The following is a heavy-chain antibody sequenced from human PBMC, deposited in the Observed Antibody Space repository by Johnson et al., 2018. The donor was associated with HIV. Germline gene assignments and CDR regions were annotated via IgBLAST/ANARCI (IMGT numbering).Heavy chain of an antibody. Sequence: QVQLVESGGGVVQPGRSLRLSCAASGFTFSSYGMHWVRQAPGKGLEWVAVISYDGTNKYYADSVKGRFTISRDNSKNTLYLQMNSLRPEDTAVYYCAKGLSLTGQQHDAFDIWGQGTMVTVSS. V-gene: IGHV3-30*18. CDR3: AKGLSLTGQQHDAFDI. CDR1: GFTFSSYG. D-gene: IGHD2-8*02. J-gene: IGHJ3*02. CDR2: ISYDGTNK.